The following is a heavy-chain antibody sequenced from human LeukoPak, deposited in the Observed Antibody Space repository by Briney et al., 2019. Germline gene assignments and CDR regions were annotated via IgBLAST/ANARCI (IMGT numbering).Heavy chain of an antibody. CDR1: GYTLTELS. V-gene: IGHV1-24*01. D-gene: IGHD3-22*01. CDR2: FDPEDGET. CDR3: ATGDYYDSSGYR. J-gene: IGHJ5*02. Sequence: ASVKVSCKVSGYTLTELSMQWVRQAPGKGLEWMGGFDPEDGETIYAQKFQGRVTMTEDTSTDTAYMELSSLRSEDTAVYYCATGDYYDSSGYRWGQGTLVTVSS.